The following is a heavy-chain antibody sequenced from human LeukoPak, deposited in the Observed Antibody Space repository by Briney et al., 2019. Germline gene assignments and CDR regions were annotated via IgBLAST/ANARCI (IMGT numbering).Heavy chain of an antibody. V-gene: IGHV4-34*01. CDR3: ARETGGICHY. D-gene: IGHD3-16*01. CDR1: GGSFSGYY. J-gene: IGHJ4*02. CDR2: INHSGST. Sequence: SETLSLTCAVYGGSFSGYYWSWIRQPPGKGLEWIGEINHSGSTNYNPSLKSRVTISVDTSKNQFSLKLSSVTAADTAVYYCARETGGICHYWGQGTLVTVSS.